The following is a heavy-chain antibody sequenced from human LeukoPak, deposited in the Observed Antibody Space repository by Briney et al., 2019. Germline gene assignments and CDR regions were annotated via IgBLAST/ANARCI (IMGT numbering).Heavy chain of an antibody. CDR1: GFTFSSYG. CDR3: AKDLSPLYYYYGMDV. J-gene: IGHJ6*02. Sequence: GRSLRLSCAASGFTFSSYGMHWVRQAPGKGLEWVAVISYDGSNKYYADSVKGRFTISRDNSKNTLYLQMNSLRAEDTAVYYCAKDLSPLYYYYGMDVWGQGTTVTVSS. CDR2: ISYDGSNK. V-gene: IGHV3-30*18.